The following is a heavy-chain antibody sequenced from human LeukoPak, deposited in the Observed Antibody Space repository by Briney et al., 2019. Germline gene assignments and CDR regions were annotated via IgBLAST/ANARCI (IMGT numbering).Heavy chain of an antibody. J-gene: IGHJ4*02. CDR2: IDSGSNNI. Sequence: GGSLRLSCAASGFTLRSYAMNWVRQAPGKGLEWISYIDSGSNNIYYADSVKGRFTISGDNAKNSVYLQLNSLRAEDTAVYYCARDLYYYDSSGLFDYWGQGTLVTVSS. D-gene: IGHD3-22*01. CDR3: ARDLYYYDSSGLFDY. V-gene: IGHV3-48*04. CDR1: GFTLRSYA.